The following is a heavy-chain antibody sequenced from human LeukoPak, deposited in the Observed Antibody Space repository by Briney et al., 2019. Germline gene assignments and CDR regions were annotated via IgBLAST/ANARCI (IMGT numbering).Heavy chain of an antibody. J-gene: IGHJ4*02. Sequence: GGSLRLSCAASGFTFSSYSMNWVRQAPGKGLEWVSSISSSGRHIYYADSLKGRFTISRDNAKNSLYLQMNSLRAEDTAVYYCARGRRNIAVAAPPDYWGQGTLVTVSS. D-gene: IGHD6-19*01. CDR1: GFTFSSYS. CDR2: ISSSGRHI. V-gene: IGHV3-21*01. CDR3: ARGRRNIAVAAPPDY.